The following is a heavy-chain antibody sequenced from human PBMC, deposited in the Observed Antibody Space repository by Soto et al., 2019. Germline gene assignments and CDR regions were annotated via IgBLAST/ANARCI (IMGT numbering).Heavy chain of an antibody. Sequence: GSLRLSCAASGFTFSSYAMSWVRQAPGKGLEWVSAISGSGGSTYYADSVKGRFTISRDNSKNTLYLQMNSLRAEDTAVYYCAKDNLQGYYYGSGSYSPFDYWGQGTLVTVSS. J-gene: IGHJ4*02. CDR1: GFTFSSYA. D-gene: IGHD3-10*01. CDR3: AKDNLQGYYYGSGSYSPFDY. V-gene: IGHV3-23*01. CDR2: ISGSGGST.